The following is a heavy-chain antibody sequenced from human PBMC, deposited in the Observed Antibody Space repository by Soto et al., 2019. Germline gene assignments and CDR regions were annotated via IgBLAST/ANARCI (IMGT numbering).Heavy chain of an antibody. V-gene: IGHV1-18*04. D-gene: IGHD6-13*01. CDR1: GYTFTSYG. CDR2: ISAYNGNT. CDR3: ARDVIAAAGHYYYGMDV. Sequence: ASVKVSCKASGYTFTSYGISWVRQAPGQGLEWMGWISAYNGNTNYAQKLQGRVTMTTGTSTSTAYMELRSLRSDDTAVYYCARDVIAAAGHYYYGMDVWGQGTTVTVS. J-gene: IGHJ6*02.